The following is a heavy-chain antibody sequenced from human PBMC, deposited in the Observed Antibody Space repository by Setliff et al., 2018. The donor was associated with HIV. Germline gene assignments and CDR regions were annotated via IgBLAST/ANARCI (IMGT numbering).Heavy chain of an antibody. Sequence: ASVKVSCKASGYTFTSYGIRWVRQAPGQGLEWMGWISAYNGNTNYAQKLQGRVTMTTDTSTSTAYMELRSLRSDDTAVYYCARNTYYYDSSGSGGYYFDYWGQGTLGTVPQ. V-gene: IGHV1-18*01. CDR2: ISAYNGNT. D-gene: IGHD3-22*01. J-gene: IGHJ4*02. CDR3: ARNTYYYDSSGSGGYYFDY. CDR1: GYTFTSYG.